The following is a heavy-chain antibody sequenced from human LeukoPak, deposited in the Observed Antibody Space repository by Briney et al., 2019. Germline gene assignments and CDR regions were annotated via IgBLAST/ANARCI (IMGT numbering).Heavy chain of an antibody. CDR2: ISYDGSNK. CDR1: GFTFSSYG. D-gene: IGHD5-18*01. J-gene: IGHJ4*02. Sequence: PGRSLRLSCAASGFTFSSYGMHWVRQAPGKGLEWVAVISYDGSNKYYADSVKGRFTISRDNSKNTLYLQMNSLRAEDTAVYYCAKEGRGYSYGHYFDYWGQGTLVTVSS. CDR3: AKEGRGYSYGHYFDY. V-gene: IGHV3-30*18.